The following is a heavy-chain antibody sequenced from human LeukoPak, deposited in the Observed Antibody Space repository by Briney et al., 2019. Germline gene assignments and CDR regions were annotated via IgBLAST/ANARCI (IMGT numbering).Heavy chain of an antibody. J-gene: IGHJ5*02. Sequence: GASVKVSCKASGYTFTSYYMHWVRQAPGQGLEWMGIINPSGGSTSYAQKFQGRVTMTRDTSTSTVYMELSSLRSEDTAVYYCARGNSVEDTAWWFDPWGQGTLVTVSS. D-gene: IGHD4-23*01. CDR3: ARGNSVEDTAWWFDP. V-gene: IGHV1-46*01. CDR1: GYTFTSYY. CDR2: INPSGGST.